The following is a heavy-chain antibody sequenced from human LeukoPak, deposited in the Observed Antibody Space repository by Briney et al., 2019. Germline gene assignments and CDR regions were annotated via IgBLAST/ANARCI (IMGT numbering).Heavy chain of an antibody. CDR3: ATGGIAAALDP. CDR2: IRSDGSNK. J-gene: IGHJ5*02. D-gene: IGHD6-13*01. CDR1: GFTFSVYG. Sequence: GSLRLSCAASGFTFSVYGMHWVRQAPGQGLEWVAFIRSDGSNKYDADSVKGRYIVSRDNSKNTLYLLMNSLRSEDTAVYYCATGGIAAALDPWGQGTLVTVSS. V-gene: IGHV3-30*02.